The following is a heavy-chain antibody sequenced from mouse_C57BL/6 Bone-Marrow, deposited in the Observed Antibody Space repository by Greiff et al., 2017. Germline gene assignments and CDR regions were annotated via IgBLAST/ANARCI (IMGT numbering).Heavy chain of an antibody. CDR1: GYTFTSYW. J-gene: IGHJ3*01. D-gene: IGHD2-4*01. Sequence: LKQSGAELAKPGASVKLSCKASGYTFTSYWMHRVKQRPGQGLEWIGYINPSSGYTKYNQKFKDKATLTADKSSSTAYMQLSSLTYEDAAVYYCARLDYDWFAYWGQGTLVTVSA. CDR3: ARLDYDWFAY. V-gene: IGHV1-7*01. CDR2: INPSSGYT.